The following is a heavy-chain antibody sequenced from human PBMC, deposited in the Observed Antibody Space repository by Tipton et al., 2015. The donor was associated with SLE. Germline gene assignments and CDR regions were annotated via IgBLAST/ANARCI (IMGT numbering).Heavy chain of an antibody. Sequence: TLSLTCTVSGGSISSYYWSWIRQPAGKGLEWIGRIYYSGRTYYNPSLKSRVTISVDTSKNQFSLKLSSVTAADTAVYYCARQPSSGYYPDCFDPWGQGTLVTVSS. D-gene: IGHD3-22*01. V-gene: IGHV4-4*07. CDR2: IYYSGRT. J-gene: IGHJ5*02. CDR3: ARQPSSGYYPDCFDP. CDR1: GGSISSYY.